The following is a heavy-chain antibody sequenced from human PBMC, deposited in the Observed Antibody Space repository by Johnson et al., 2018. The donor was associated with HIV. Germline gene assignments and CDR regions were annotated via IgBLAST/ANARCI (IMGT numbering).Heavy chain of an antibody. V-gene: IGHV3-66*01. CDR3: ARDSPKQWLGVDAFDI. J-gene: IGHJ3*02. CDR1: GFTVSSNY. Sequence: VQLVESGGGVVQPGGSLRLSCAASGFTVSSNYMSWVRQAPGKGLEWVSVIYSGGSTYYADSVKGRFTISRDNSKNTLYLQMNSLRAEDTAVYYCARDSPKQWLGVDAFDIWGQGTMVTVSS. CDR2: IYSGGST. D-gene: IGHD6-19*01.